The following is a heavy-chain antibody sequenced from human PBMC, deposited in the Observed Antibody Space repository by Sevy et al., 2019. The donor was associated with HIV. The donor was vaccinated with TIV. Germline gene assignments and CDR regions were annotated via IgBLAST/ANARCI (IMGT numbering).Heavy chain of an antibody. Sequence: SETLSLTCTVSGGSITTTDYYWSWIRQSPTKGLEWIGYIHFSGNTYYNPSLRSRLTISVDASKHQFSLNLRSGTAADTAMYYCARGVGGPGVMITFGGVKYAFDFWGQGRMVTVSS. V-gene: IGHV4-30-4*01. J-gene: IGHJ3*01. CDR3: ARGVGGPGVMITFGGVKYAFDF. D-gene: IGHD3-16*01. CDR2: IHFSGNT. CDR1: GGSITTTDYY.